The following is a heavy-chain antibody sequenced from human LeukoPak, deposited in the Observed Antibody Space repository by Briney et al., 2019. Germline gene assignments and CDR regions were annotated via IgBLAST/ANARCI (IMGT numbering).Heavy chain of an antibody. CDR3: ARRTRRTGDYDY. J-gene: IGHJ4*02. CDR2: ISGSGGST. Sequence: GGSLRLSCAASGFTFSSYAMSWVRQAPGKGLEWVSAISGSGGSTYYADSVKGRFTISRDNSKNTLYLQMNSLRAEDTAVYYCARRTRRTGDYDYWGQGTLVTVSS. V-gene: IGHV3-23*01. CDR1: GFTFSSYA. D-gene: IGHD1-1*01.